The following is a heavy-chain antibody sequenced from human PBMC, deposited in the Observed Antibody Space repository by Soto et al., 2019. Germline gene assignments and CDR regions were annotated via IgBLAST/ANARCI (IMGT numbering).Heavy chain of an antibody. V-gene: IGHV3-13*01. CDR1: GFTFSSYD. J-gene: IGHJ4*02. CDR3: ARDSGYPYYFDY. D-gene: IGHD2-15*01. Sequence: VQLVESGGGLVQPGGSLRLSCAASGFTFSSYDMHWVRQATGKGLEWVSAIGTAGDTYYPGSVKGRFTISRENAKNSLYLQMNSLRAEDTAVYYCARDSGYPYYFDYWGQGTLVTVSS. CDR2: IGTAGDT.